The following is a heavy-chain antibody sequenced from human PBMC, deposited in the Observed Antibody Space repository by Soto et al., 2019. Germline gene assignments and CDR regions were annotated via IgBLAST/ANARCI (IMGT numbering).Heavy chain of an antibody. Sequence: SETLYLTCTASGGSVSSSYWSWIRQPPGKGLEWIGYIYYSGSTNYNPSLKSRVTISVDTSKNQFSLKLSSVTAADTAVYYCARVDSNYPYYYYYYMDVWGKGTTVTVSS. J-gene: IGHJ6*03. CDR3: ARVDSNYPYYYYYYMDV. CDR2: IYYSGST. V-gene: IGHV4-59*02. D-gene: IGHD4-4*01. CDR1: GGSVSSSY.